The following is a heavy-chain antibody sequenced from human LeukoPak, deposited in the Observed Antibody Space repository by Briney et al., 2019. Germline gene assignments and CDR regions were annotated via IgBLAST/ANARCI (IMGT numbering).Heavy chain of an antibody. CDR1: GGSISSYY. J-gene: IGHJ4*02. Sequence: PSETLSLTCTVSGGSISSYYWSWIRQPPGKGLEWIGYIYYSGSTNYNPSLKSRVTISVDTSKNQFSLKLSSVTAADTAVHYCARDLGREVTDYWGQGTLVTVSS. V-gene: IGHV4-59*01. D-gene: IGHD2-21*02. CDR3: ARDLGREVTDY. CDR2: IYYSGST.